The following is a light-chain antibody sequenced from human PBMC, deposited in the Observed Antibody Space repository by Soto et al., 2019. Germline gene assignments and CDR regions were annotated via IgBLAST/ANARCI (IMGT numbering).Light chain of an antibody. CDR2: GAS. CDR3: QQYNNWPPVT. CDR1: QSVLSSSNNKNY. Sequence: IVVTQSPESLAVSLVERATINCKSSQSVLSSSNNKNYLAWYQQKPGQAPRLLIYGASTRATGIPARFSGSGSGTEFTLTISSLQSEDLAVYFCQQYNNWPPVTFGPGTKVDIK. J-gene: IGKJ3*01. V-gene: IGKV4-1*01.